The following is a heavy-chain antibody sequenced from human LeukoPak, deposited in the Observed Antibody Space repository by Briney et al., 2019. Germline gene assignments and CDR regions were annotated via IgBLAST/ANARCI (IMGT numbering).Heavy chain of an antibody. CDR1: GFTFSSYE. D-gene: IGHD4-17*01. Sequence: PGGSLRLSCAASGFTFSSYEMNWVRQAPGKGLEWVSYISSSGSTTYYADSVKGRFTISRDNAKNSLYLQMNSLRAEDTAVYYCARDRSTVTTRVDYWGQGTLVIVSS. J-gene: IGHJ4*02. CDR3: ARDRSTVTTRVDY. V-gene: IGHV3-48*03. CDR2: ISSSGSTT.